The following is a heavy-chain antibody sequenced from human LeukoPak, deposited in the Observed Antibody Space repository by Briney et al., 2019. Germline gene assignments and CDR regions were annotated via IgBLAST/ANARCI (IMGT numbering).Heavy chain of an antibody. CDR1: GFTFSTYA. J-gene: IGHJ1*01. Sequence: PGRSLRLSCAASGFTFSTYAIHWVRLAPGKGLEWVAVIWYDGSEQYYADSVKGRFIISRDNSKSTSDLQMNSLRAEDTAVYYCAREGDSRWGELSPWGQGTLVTVSA. CDR2: IWYDGSEQ. V-gene: IGHV3-33*01. CDR3: AREGDSRWGELSP. D-gene: IGHD3-16*02.